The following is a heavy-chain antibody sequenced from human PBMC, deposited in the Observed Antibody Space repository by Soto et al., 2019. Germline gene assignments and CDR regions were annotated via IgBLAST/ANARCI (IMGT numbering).Heavy chain of an antibody. CDR3: VKDGSSGWPYYYGMDV. CDR1: GFTFSRYA. D-gene: IGHD6-19*01. CDR2: ISYDGRNK. J-gene: IGHJ6*04. Sequence: QVQLVESGGGGVQPGRSLRLSCAASGFTFSRYAMHWVLQAPGKGLEWVAGISYDGRNKYYADSVNGRFTISRDNSKNTLYLQMSSRRAEDTAVYYCVKDGSSGWPYYYGMDVWGKGTTVTVSS. V-gene: IGHV3-30*18.